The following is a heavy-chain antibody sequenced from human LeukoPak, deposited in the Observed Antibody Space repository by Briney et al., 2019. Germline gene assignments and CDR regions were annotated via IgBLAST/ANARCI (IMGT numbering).Heavy chain of an antibody. CDR1: GSTFSSYA. D-gene: IGHD6-6*01. J-gene: IGHJ4*02. V-gene: IGHV3-23*01. CDR3: AKSIAARRFMGFDY. CDR2: ISGSGGST. Sequence: PGGSLRLSCAASGSTFSSYAMSWVRQAPGKGLEWVSAISGSGGSTYYADSVKGRFTISRDNSKNTLYLQMNSLRAEDTAVYYCAKSIAARRFMGFDYWGQGTLVTVSS.